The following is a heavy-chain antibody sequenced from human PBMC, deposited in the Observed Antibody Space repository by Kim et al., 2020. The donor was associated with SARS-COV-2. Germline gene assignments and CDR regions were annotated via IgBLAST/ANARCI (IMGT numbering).Heavy chain of an antibody. J-gene: IGHJ4*02. V-gene: IGHV4-39*01. Sequence: SETLSLTCTVSGGSISSSSYYWGWIRQPPGKGLEWIGSIYYSGSTYYNPSLKSRVTISVDTSKNQFSLKLSSVTAADTAVYYCARLLRKSVYWGQGTLVTVSS. D-gene: IGHD3-10*01. CDR1: GGSISSSSYY. CDR3: ARLLRKSVY. CDR2: IYYSGST.